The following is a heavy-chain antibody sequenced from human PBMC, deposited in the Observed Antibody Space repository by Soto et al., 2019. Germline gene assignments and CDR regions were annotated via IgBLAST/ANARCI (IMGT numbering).Heavy chain of an antibody. Sequence: EVQLLESGGGLVQPGGSLRLSCAASGFTFSSYAMSWVRQAPGKGLEWVSAISGSGGSTYYADSVKGRFTISRDNSKKLLLLEKDSPKAGDKALNYCAKGKAVRYFDWLTLNWGQGTLVTVSS. J-gene: IGHJ4*02. V-gene: IGHV3-23*01. D-gene: IGHD3-9*01. CDR3: AKGKAVRYFDWLTLN. CDR1: GFTFSSYA. CDR2: ISGSGGST.